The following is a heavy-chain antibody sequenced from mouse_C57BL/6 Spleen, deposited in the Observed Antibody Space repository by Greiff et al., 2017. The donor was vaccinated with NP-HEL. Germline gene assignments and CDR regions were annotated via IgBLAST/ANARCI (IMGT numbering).Heavy chain of an antibody. Sequence: EVQLQQSGPGLVKPSQSLSLTCSVTGYSITSGYYWNWIRQFPGNKLEWMGYISYDGSNNYNPSLKNRISITRDTSKNQFFLKLNSVTTEDTATYYCARGGGIITTVVAPFDYWGQGTTLTVSS. CDR1: GYSITSGYY. V-gene: IGHV3-6*01. CDR3: ARGGGIITTVVAPFDY. CDR2: ISYDGSN. D-gene: IGHD1-1*01. J-gene: IGHJ2*01.